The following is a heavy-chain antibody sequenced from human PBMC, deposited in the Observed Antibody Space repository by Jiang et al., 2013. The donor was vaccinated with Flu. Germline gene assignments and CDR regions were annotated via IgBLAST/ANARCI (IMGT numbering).Heavy chain of an antibody. CDR2: INAGNGNT. CDR1: GYTFTTYS. CDR3: ARDSLNPYGSRSQHLTY. J-gene: IGHJ4*01. D-gene: IGHD3-10*01. V-gene: IGHV1-3*01. Sequence: SGAEVKKPGASVKVSCKASGYTFTTYSMHWVRQAPGQRLEWMGWINAGNGNTKYSQKLQDRVTITRDTSASTAYMELSSLRSEDTAVYYCARDSLNPYGSRSQHLTYWGHGTLVTVSS.